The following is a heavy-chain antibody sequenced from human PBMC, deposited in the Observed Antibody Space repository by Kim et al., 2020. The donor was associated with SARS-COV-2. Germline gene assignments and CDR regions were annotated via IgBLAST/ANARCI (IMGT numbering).Heavy chain of an antibody. CDR1: GFTFSDYY. V-gene: IGHV3-11*01. D-gene: IGHD3-22*01. Sequence: GGSLRLSCAASGFTFSDYYMSWLRQAPGKGLEWISHMNSDTIKYADSVTGRFTISRDNAKKSLYLQMTSLRVAATAVYFCARNWNYDTHDYWGQGTLVTVSS. CDR3: ARNWNYDTHDY. J-gene: IGHJ4*02. CDR2: MNSDTI.